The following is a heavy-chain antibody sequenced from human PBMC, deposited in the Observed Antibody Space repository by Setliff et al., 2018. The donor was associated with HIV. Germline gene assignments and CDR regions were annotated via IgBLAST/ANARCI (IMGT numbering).Heavy chain of an antibody. CDR2: IYTSGST. CDR1: GGSISSGSYY. CDR3: ARSPRLRGGHNWFDP. Sequence: PSETLSLTCTVSGGSISSGSYYWSWIRQPAGKGLEWIGHIYTSGSTNYNPSLKSRVTISEDTSKHQFSLKLTSVTAADTAVYYGARSPRLRGGHNWFDPWGQGTLVTVSS. J-gene: IGHJ5*02. D-gene: IGHD4-17*01. V-gene: IGHV4-61*09.